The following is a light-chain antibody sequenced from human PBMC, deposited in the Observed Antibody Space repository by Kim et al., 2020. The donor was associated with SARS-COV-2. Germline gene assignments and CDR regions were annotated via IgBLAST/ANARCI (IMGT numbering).Light chain of an antibody. CDR2: AAS. CDR3: QQSYSIPYT. V-gene: IGKV1-39*01. Sequence: SASVGDRVTLTCRASQSITAYLNWYQHNQGTAPRLLISAASNLQSGVPSRFSGRRSGTDFTLTISSLQPEDFATYYCQQSYSIPYTFGQGTKLEI. CDR1: QSITAY. J-gene: IGKJ2*01.